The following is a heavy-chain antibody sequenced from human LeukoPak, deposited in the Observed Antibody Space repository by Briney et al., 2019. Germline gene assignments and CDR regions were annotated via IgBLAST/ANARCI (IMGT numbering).Heavy chain of an antibody. CDR2: IYTSGST. J-gene: IGHJ3*02. Sequence: SETLSLTCTVPGGSISSYYWSWIRQPAGKGLEWIGRIYTSGSTNYNPSLKSRVTMSVDTSKNQFSLKLSSVTAADTAVYYCAREGVTSSMGALDIWGQGTMVTVSS. V-gene: IGHV4-4*07. D-gene: IGHD2-2*01. CDR1: GGSISSYY. CDR3: AREGVTSSMGALDI.